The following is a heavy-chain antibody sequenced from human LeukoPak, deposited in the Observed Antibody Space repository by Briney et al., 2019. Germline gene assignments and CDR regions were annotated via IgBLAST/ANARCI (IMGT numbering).Heavy chain of an antibody. CDR1: GFTFGDYA. V-gene: IGHV3-49*04. Sequence: GGSLRLSCTVSGFTFGDYAMSWVRQAPGKGLEWVGFIRSKAYGGTTEYAASVKGRFTISRDDSKSIAYLQMNSLKTEDTAVYYCTRSAGYSSGWYHDYWGQGTLVTVSS. CDR3: TRSAGYSSGWYHDY. D-gene: IGHD6-19*01. CDR2: IRSKAYGGTT. J-gene: IGHJ4*02.